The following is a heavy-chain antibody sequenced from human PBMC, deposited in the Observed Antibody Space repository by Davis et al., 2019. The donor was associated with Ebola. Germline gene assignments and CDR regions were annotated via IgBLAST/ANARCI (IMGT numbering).Heavy chain of an antibody. CDR1: GYTFTSYA. Sequence: ASVKVSCKASGYTFTSYAMHWVRQAPGQRLEWMGWINAGNGNTKYSQKFQGRVTITRDTSASTAYMELSSLRSEDTAVYYCAGVGRNGYNLDYWGQGTTVTVSS. CDR3: AGVGRNGYNLDY. V-gene: IGHV1-3*01. D-gene: IGHD5-24*01. J-gene: IGHJ6*02. CDR2: INAGNGNT.